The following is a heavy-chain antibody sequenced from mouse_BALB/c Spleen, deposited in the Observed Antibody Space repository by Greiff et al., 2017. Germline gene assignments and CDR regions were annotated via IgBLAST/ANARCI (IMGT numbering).Heavy chain of an antibody. CDR3: ARSTMITLFAY. J-gene: IGHJ3*01. D-gene: IGHD2-4*01. V-gene: IGHV5-6*01. CDR2: ISSGGSYT. CDR1: GFTFSSYG. Sequence: EVQLVESGGDLVKPGGSLKLSCAASGFTFSSYGMSWVRQTPDKRLEWVATISSGGSYTYYPDSVKGRFTISRDNAKNTLYLQMSSLKSEDTAMYYCARSTMITLFAYWGQGTLVTVSA.